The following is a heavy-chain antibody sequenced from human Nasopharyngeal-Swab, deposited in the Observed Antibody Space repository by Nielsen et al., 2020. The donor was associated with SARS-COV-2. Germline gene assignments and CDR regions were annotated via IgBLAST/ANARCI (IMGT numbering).Heavy chain of an antibody. CDR2: IKSKTDGGTT. CDR3: AKEEITFGGVIVMGIDY. D-gene: IGHD3-16*02. J-gene: IGHJ4*02. V-gene: IGHV3-15*01. Sequence: VRQAPGKGLEWVGRIKSKTDGGTTDYAAPVKGRFTISRDDSKNTLYLQMNSLRAEDTAVYYCAKEEITFGGVIVMGIDYWGQGTLVTVSS.